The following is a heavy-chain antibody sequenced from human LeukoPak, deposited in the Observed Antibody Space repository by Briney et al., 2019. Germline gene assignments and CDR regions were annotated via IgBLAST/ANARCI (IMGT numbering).Heavy chain of an antibody. Sequence: GGSLRLSCAGSGFTVSSNYMSWVRQAPGKGLEWVSVIYSGGSTYYADSVKGRFTISRDNSKSTLYLQMNSLRAEDTAAYYCARVRSGSGWYCWGQGTLVTVSS. CDR1: GFTVSSNY. V-gene: IGHV3-66*01. D-gene: IGHD6-13*01. J-gene: IGHJ4*02. CDR3: ARVRSGSGWYC. CDR2: IYSGGST.